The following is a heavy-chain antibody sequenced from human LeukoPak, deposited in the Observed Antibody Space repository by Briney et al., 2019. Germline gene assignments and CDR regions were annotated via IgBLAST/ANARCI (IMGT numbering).Heavy chain of an antibody. Sequence: PGGSLRLSCAVSELSSSSYAMSWVRQAPGKGLEWVSSISGSGGSTYYADSVKGRFTISRDNSKNTLHMQMNSLRAEDTAVYYCSKGGKRDAFDIWGQGTMVTVS. D-gene: IGHD1-1*01. J-gene: IGHJ3*02. V-gene: IGHV3-23*01. CDR3: SKGGKRDAFDI. CDR1: ELSSSSYA. CDR2: ISGSGGST.